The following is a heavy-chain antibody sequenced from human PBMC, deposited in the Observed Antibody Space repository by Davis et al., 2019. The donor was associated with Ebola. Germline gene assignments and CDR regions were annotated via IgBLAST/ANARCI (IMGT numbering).Heavy chain of an antibody. V-gene: IGHV4-34*01. J-gene: IGHJ6*04. Sequence: MPSETLSLTCAVYGGSFSGYYWSWIRQPPGKGLEWMGEINHHGITSYNPSLKSRVSISVDTSKNQFSLKMNSVTAADTAVYYCARLAIDSSGWNFYGWDVWGKGTTVTVSS. CDR2: INHHGIT. CDR3: ARLAIDSSGWNFYGWDV. D-gene: IGHD6-19*01. CDR1: GGSFSGYY.